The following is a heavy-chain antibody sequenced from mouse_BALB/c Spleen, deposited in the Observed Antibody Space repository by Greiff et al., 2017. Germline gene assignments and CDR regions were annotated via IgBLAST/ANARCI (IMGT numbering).Heavy chain of an antibody. CDR1: GYTFTDYW. CDR3: ARAGYEAY. J-gene: IGHJ3*01. D-gene: IGHD2-14*01. CDR2: IDTSDSYT. Sequence: VQLQQPGAELVMPGASVKMSCKASGYTFTDYWMHWVKQRPGQGLEWIGAIDTSDSYTSYNQKFKGKATLTVDESSSTAYMQLSSLTSEDSAVYYCARAGYEAYWGQGTLVTVSA. V-gene: IGHV1-69*01.